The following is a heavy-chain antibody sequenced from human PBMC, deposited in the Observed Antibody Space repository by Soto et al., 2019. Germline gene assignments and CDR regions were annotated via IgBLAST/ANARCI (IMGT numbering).Heavy chain of an antibody. CDR3: ARESSGYSSYFDY. CDR2: ISRDGSST. J-gene: IGHJ4*02. D-gene: IGHD5-12*01. CDR1: GLTFSNYW. V-gene: IGHV3-74*01. Sequence: PGGSLRLSCAGSGLTFSNYWIHRVRQAPGQGLAWVSRISRDGSSTTYADSVKGRFTISRDFAKNTVYLQMNSLRAEDTAVYYCARESSGYSSYFDYWSQGTLVTVSS.